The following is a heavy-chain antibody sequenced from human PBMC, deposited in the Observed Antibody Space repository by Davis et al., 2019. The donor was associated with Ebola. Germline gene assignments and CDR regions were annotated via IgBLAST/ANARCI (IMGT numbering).Heavy chain of an antibody. CDR2: IYYSGST. V-gene: IGHV4-59*01. CDR3: ASVSAYYYYGMDV. CDR1: GGSISSYY. Sequence: MPSETLSLTCTVSGGSISSYYWSWIRQPPGKGLEWIGYIYYSGSTNYNPSPKSRVTISVDTSKNQFSLKLSSVTAADTAVYYCASVSAYYYYGMDVWGQGTTVTVSS. J-gene: IGHJ6*02. D-gene: IGHD3-10*01.